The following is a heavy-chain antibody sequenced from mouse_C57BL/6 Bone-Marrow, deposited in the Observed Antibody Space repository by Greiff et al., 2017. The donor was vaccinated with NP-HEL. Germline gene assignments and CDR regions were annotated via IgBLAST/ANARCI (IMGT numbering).Heavy chain of an antibody. CDR1: GFTFSSYA. Sequence: EVQRVESGGGLVKPGGSLKLSCAASGFTFSSYAMSWVRQTPEKRLEWVATISDGGSYTYYPDNVKGRFTISRDNAKNNLYLQMSHLKSEDTAMYYCARDRLDAMDYWGQGTSVTVSS. D-gene: IGHD3-2*02. V-gene: IGHV5-4*01. CDR3: ARDRLDAMDY. CDR2: ISDGGSYT. J-gene: IGHJ4*01.